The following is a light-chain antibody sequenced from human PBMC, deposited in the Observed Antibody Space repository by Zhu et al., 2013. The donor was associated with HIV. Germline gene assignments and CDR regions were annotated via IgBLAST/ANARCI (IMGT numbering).Light chain of an antibody. J-gene: IGKJ2*01. CDR2: GAF. V-gene: IGKV3-15*01. CDR1: QSISTN. CDR3: QQYNNWPPLYT. Sequence: EIVMTQSPVTLSVSPGERATLSCRTSQSISTNLAWYQQKPGQAPRLLIYGAFTRAAGIPARFSGRGSGTEFTLTISSLQSEDFAVYYCQQYNNWPPLYTFGQGTKLEIK.